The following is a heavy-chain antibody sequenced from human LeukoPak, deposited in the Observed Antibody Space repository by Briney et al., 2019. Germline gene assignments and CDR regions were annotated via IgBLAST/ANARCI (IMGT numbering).Heavy chain of an antibody. J-gene: IGHJ5*01. CDR3: ARSVPSLDYLFDS. V-gene: IGHV4-34*01. Sequence: PSETLSLTCAVYGGSFSGYYWRWIRQPPGKGLEWIGEINHSGSTNYNPSLKSRATMSVDTSKTQSSLKLSSVTAADTAVYYCARSVPSLDYLFDSWGHGTLVTVSS. D-gene: IGHD4-11*01. CDR1: GGSFSGYY. CDR2: INHSGST.